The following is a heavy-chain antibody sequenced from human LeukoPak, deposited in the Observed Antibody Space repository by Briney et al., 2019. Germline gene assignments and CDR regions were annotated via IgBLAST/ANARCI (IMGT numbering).Heavy chain of an antibody. CDR2: IIPIFGTA. J-gene: IGHJ4*02. D-gene: IGHD6-19*01. CDR3: ASGEQWLVAFDY. CDR1: GGTFSSYA. V-gene: IGHV1-69*05. Sequence: SSVKVSCKASGGTFSSYAISWVRQAPGQGLEWMGRIIPIFGTANYAQKFQGRVTITTDESTSTAYMELSSLRSEDTAVYYCASGEQWLVAFDYWGQGTLVTVSS.